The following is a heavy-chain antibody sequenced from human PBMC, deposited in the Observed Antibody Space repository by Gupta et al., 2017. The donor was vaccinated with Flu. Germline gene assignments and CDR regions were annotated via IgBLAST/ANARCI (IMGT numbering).Heavy chain of an antibody. V-gene: IGHV1-69*01. Sequence: NPRPTVLVSCKASGGTFANYAISWVRQAPGQGLEWMGGIIPIFDRSHYAQNFQGRVTITADESTSTAYMALSSLRSEDTAIYYCARSLTAVTTPLDYWGQGTLITVSS. CDR1: GGTFANYA. CDR2: IIPIFDRS. CDR3: ARSLTAVTTPLDY. D-gene: IGHD2-21*02. J-gene: IGHJ4*02.